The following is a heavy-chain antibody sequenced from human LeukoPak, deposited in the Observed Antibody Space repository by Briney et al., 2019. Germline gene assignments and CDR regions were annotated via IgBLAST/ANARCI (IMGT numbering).Heavy chain of an antibody. V-gene: IGHV3-30-3*02. Sequence: PGRSLRLSCVVSGFTFSNYAMHWVRQAPGKGLEWVALISYDGNNKYYADSVQGRFTISRDNSKSTLCLQMNSLRAEDTAVYYCAKQLGYCSDGSCYFPYWGQGTLVTVSS. J-gene: IGHJ4*02. CDR2: ISYDGNNK. CDR3: AKQLGYCSDGSCYFPY. D-gene: IGHD2-15*01. CDR1: GFTFSNYA.